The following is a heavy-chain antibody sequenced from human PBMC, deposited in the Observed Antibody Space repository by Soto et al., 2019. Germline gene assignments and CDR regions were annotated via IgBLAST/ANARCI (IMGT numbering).Heavy chain of an antibody. J-gene: IGHJ6*02. V-gene: IGHV3-21*01. D-gene: IGHD3-10*01. CDR1: GFTFSSYS. CDR2: ISSSSSYI. Sequence: GGSLRLSCAASGFTFSSYSMNWVRQAPGKGLEWVSSISSSSSYISYADSVKGRFTISRDNAKNSLYLQMNSLRAEDTAVYYCASRGMVRGVIRTYGMDVWGQGTTVTVSS. CDR3: ASRGMVRGVIRTYGMDV.